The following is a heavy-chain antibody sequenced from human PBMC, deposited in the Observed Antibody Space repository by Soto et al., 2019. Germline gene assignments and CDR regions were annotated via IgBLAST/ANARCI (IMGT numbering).Heavy chain of an antibody. J-gene: IGHJ4*02. D-gene: IGHD3-3*01. CDR1: GFSLTTSGVG. CDR3: AHRVLRTVFGLVTTTAIYFDF. CDR2: IYWDDDK. Sequence: QITLNESGPTVVSPTETLTLTCRFSGFSLTTSGVGVGWIRQSPGKAPEWLAHIYWDDDKRYSASLKSRLTITKDTSKNQVVLTVSDLDPTDTATYYCAHRVLRTVFGLVTTTAIYFDFWGQGTPVAVSS. V-gene: IGHV2-5*02.